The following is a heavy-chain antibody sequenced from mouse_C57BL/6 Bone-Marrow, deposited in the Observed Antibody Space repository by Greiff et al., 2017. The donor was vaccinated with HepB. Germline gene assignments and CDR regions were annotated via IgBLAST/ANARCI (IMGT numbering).Heavy chain of an antibody. CDR3: ARHGGYYGSSYFDY. CDR2: ISGGGGNT. J-gene: IGHJ2*01. CDR1: GFTFSSYT. Sequence: EVHLVESGGGLVKPGGSLKLSCAASGFTFSSYTMSWVRQTPEKRLEWVATISGGGGNTYYPDSVKGRFTISRDNAKNTLYLQMSSLRSEDTALYYCARHGGYYGSSYFDYWGQGTTLTVSS. V-gene: IGHV5-9*01. D-gene: IGHD1-1*01.